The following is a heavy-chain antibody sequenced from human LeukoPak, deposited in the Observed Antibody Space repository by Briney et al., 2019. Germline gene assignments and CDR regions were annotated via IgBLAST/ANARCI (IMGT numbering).Heavy chain of an antibody. CDR3: NTDGDYGDYVDS. J-gene: IGHJ4*02. D-gene: IGHD4-17*01. Sequence: GGSLRLSCAASGFTFSSYAMSWVRQAPGKGLEWVGRIKNKIDGGTTDYAAPVKGRFTISRDDSKNTVYLQMNSLKSEDTALYYCNTDGDYGDYVDSWGQGTLVTVSS. CDR2: IKNKIDGGTT. CDR1: GFTFSSYA. V-gene: IGHV3-15*01.